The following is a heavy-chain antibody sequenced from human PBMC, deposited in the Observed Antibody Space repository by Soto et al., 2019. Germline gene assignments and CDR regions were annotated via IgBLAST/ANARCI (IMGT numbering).Heavy chain of an antibody. CDR3: ARDPNGDYVGAFDS. CDR2: ITGSGAGT. CDR1: GFTFSNYA. Sequence: PGGSLRLSCAASGFTFSNYALTWVRQAPGKGLEYVSSITGSGAGTFYADSVKGRFTISRDNSKNTLYLQLNSLRAEDTATYFCARDPNGDYVGAFDSWGQGSLVTVSS. V-gene: IGHV3-23*01. D-gene: IGHD4-17*01. J-gene: IGHJ4*02.